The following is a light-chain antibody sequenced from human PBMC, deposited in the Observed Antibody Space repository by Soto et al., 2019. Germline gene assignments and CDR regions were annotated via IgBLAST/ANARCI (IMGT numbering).Light chain of an antibody. J-gene: IGLJ3*02. CDR1: SGHSSYI. CDR2: LEGSGSY. CDR3: ETWDSNSWV. Sequence: QSVLTQSSSASASLGSSVKLTCTLSSGHSSYIIAWHQQQPGKAPRYLMKLEGSGSYNKGSGVPDRFSGSSSGADRYLTISNLQLEDEADYYCETWDSNSWVFGGGTTLTVL. V-gene: IGLV4-60*02.